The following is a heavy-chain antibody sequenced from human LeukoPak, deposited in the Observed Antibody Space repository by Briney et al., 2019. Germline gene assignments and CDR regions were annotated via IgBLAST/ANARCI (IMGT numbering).Heavy chain of an antibody. Sequence: TGGSLRLSCAASGFTFNSYWMSWVRQAPGKGLEWVANIKQDGSEKYYVDSVKGRFTISRDNTKNSLYLQMNSLRPEDTAVYYCARLDCFSTTCYYIYNYYMDVWGKGTTVTISS. CDR1: GFTFNSYW. J-gene: IGHJ6*03. D-gene: IGHD2-2*01. CDR2: IKQDGSEK. CDR3: ARLDCFSTTCYYIYNYYMDV. V-gene: IGHV3-7*01.